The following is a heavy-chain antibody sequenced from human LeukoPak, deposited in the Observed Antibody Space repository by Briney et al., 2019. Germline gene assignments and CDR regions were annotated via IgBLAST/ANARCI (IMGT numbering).Heavy chain of an antibody. J-gene: IGHJ3*02. CDR3: AKDLATVTTWDAFDS. CDR2: ISYDGSNK. CDR1: GFTFSSYG. Sequence: GRSLRLSCAASGFTFSSYGIHWVRQAPGKGLEWVAVISYDGSNKYYADSVKGRFTISRDNSKNTLYLQMNSLRAEDTAVYYCAKDLATVTTWDAFDSWGQGTMVTVSS. D-gene: IGHD4-17*01. V-gene: IGHV3-30*18.